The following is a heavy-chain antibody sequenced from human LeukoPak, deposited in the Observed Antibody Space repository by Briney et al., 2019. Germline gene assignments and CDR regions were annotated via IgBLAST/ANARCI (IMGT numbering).Heavy chain of an antibody. V-gene: IGHV1-2*06. CDR2: INPNSGGT. CDR3: ARDPLSRHPL. Sequence: ASVKVSCKASGYTFTGYYMHWVRQAPGQGLEWMGRINPNSGGTDYAQKFQGRVTMTRDTSISTAYMELSRLRSDDTAAYYCARDPLSRHPLWGQGTLVTVSS. D-gene: IGHD2/OR15-2a*01. J-gene: IGHJ4*02. CDR1: GYTFTGYY.